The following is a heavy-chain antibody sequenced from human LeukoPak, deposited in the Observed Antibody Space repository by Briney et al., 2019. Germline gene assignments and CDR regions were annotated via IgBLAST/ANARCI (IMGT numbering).Heavy chain of an antibody. J-gene: IGHJ4*02. Sequence: GGSLRLSCAASGFTFSTYWVHWVRQAPGKGMMWVSRIGSDGSDTIYADSVKGRFTISIDNAKNTVYLQMNSLRAEDTAVYYCTRGSGSYRIYWGQGTLVTVSS. D-gene: IGHD1-26*01. V-gene: IGHV3-74*01. CDR1: GFTFSTYW. CDR3: TRGSGSYRIY. CDR2: IGSDGSDT.